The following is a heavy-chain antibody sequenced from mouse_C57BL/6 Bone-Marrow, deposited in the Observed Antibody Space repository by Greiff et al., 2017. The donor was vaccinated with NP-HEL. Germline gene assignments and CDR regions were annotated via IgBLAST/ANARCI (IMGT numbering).Heavy chain of an antibody. CDR2: IRNKANGYTT. V-gene: IGHV7-3*01. D-gene: IGHD1-1*01. J-gene: IGHJ4*01. CDR1: GFTFTDYY. CDR3: ARHYYGSKYYYAMDY. Sequence: EVHLVESGGGLVQPGGSLSLSCAASGFTFTDYYMSWVRQPPGKALEWLGFIRNKANGYTTEYSASVKGRFTISRDNSQSILYLQMNALRAEDSATYYCARHYYGSKYYYAMDYWGQGTSVTVSS.